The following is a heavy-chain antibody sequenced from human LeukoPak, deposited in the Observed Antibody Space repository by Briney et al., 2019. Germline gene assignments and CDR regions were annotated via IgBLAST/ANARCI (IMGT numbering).Heavy chain of an antibody. CDR2: ISYTGST. D-gene: IGHD3-22*01. J-gene: IGHJ4*02. CDR1: GGSISSYH. Sequence: SETLSLTCTVSGGSISSYHLSWIRQPPGKGLEWIGYISYTGSTNHNPSLRSRVTISVDTSKNQFSLKLSSVTAADTAVYYCASYDGRPSSGYFDYWGQGTLVTVSS. V-gene: IGHV4-59*01. CDR3: ASYDGRPSSGYFDY.